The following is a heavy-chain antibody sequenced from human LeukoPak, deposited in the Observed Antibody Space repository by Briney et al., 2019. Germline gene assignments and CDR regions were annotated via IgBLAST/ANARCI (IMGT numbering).Heavy chain of an antibody. Sequence: ASVKVSCKASGYTFTGYYMHWVRQAPGQGLEWMGWINPNSGGTNYAQKFQGRVTMTRDTSISTAYMEPSRLRSDDTAVYYCASFDYDSSGYYGYDAFDIWGQGTMVTVSS. D-gene: IGHD3-22*01. CDR2: INPNSGGT. J-gene: IGHJ3*02. V-gene: IGHV1-2*02. CDR3: ASFDYDSSGYYGYDAFDI. CDR1: GYTFTGYY.